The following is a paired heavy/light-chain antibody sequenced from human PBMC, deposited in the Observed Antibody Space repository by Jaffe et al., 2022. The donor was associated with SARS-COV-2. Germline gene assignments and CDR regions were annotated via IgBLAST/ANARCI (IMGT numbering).Light chain of an antibody. CDR2: WAS. V-gene: IGKV4-1*01. CDR1: QSVLYSSNNKNY. Sequence: DIVMTQSPDSLAVSLGERASINCKSSQSVLYSSNNKNYLAWYQQKPGQPPNLLIYWASTRESGVPDRFSGSGSGTDFTLTISSLQAEDVAVYFCQQYYSTPLTFGGGTKVEIK. CDR3: QQYYSTPLT. J-gene: IGKJ4*01.
Heavy chain of an antibody. J-gene: IGHJ5*02. V-gene: IGHV1-18*01. Sequence: QVQLVQSGAEVKKPGASVKVSCKASGYTFTSYGISWVRQAPGQGLEWMGWISPYNGNTNYAQKFQGRVTMTTDTSTSTAYMELRSLRSDDTAVYYCARDLNVSPSDEQRRWFDPWGQGTLVTVSS. CDR1: GYTFTSYG. CDR3: ARDLNVSPSDEQRRWFDP. CDR2: ISPYNGNT.